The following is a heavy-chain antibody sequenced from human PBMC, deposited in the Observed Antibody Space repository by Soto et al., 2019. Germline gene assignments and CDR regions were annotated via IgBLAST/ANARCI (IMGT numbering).Heavy chain of an antibody. CDR2: IIPIFGTA. D-gene: IGHD6-19*01. V-gene: IGHV1-69*13. J-gene: IGHJ6*02. CDR1: GGTFSSYA. Sequence: GASVKVSCKASGGTFSSYAISWVRQAPGQGLEWMGGIIPIFGTANYAQKFQGRVTITADESTSTAYMELSSLGSEDTAVYYCARARGWSSYYYYGMDVWGQGTTVTVSS. CDR3: ARARGWSSYYYYGMDV.